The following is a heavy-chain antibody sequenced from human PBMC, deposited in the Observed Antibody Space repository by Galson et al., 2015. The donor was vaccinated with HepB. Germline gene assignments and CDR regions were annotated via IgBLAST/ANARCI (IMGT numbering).Heavy chain of an antibody. CDR2: ISYDGSNK. Sequence: SLRLSCATSGFSFSHYAIHWVRQAPGKGLEWVTVISYDGSNKYYVDSVRGRFTISRDNSNNTLYLQMNSLRPEDTAVYYCARPGGEYYDSSGFLYWGQGTLVTVSS. CDR1: GFSFSHYA. D-gene: IGHD3-22*01. CDR3: ARPGGEYYDSSGFLY. J-gene: IGHJ4*02. V-gene: IGHV3-30*03.